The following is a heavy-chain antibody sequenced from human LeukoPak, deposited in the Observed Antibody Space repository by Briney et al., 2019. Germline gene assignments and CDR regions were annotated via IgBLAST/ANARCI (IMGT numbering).Heavy chain of an antibody. V-gene: IGHV1-46*01. CDR1: GYTFTTYD. D-gene: IGHD6-19*01. CDR2: ISPSGGST. J-gene: IGHJ4*02. Sequence: ASVKLSCKASGYTFTTYDMHWVRQAPGQGLEWRGIISPSGGSTSYAQTFQGRVTMTRDMSTSTVYMELSSLRSEDTAVYYCARDGRSSGWYDYWGQGTLVTVSS. CDR3: ARDGRSSGWYDY.